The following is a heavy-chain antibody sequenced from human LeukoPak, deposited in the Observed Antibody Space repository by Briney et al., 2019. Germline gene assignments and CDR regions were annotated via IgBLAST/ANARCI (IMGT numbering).Heavy chain of an antibody. Sequence: GGALRLSCAASGFTFSSYGMHWVRQAPGKGLEWVAFIRYDGSNKYYADSVKGRFTISRDNSKNTLYLQMNSLRAEDTAVYYCARIYGSGSYYNPPHYWGQGTLVTVFS. CDR1: GFTFSSYG. J-gene: IGHJ4*02. CDR2: IRYDGSNK. V-gene: IGHV3-30*02. D-gene: IGHD3-10*01. CDR3: ARIYGSGSYYNPPHY.